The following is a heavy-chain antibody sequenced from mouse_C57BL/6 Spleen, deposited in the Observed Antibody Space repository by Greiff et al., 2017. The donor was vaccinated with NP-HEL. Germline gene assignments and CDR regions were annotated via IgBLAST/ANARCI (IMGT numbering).Heavy chain of an antibody. CDR1: GFSLTSYG. CDR2: IWSGGST. Sequence: VRLQQSGPGLVQPSQSLSITCTVSGFSLTSYGVHWVRQSPGKGLDWLGVIWSGGSTDYNAAFISRLSISKDNSKSQVFFKMNSLQADDTAIYYCAREGGQLSPDWYFDVWGTGTTVTVSS. J-gene: IGHJ1*03. CDR3: AREGGQLSPDWYFDV. V-gene: IGHV2-2*01. D-gene: IGHD3-2*02.